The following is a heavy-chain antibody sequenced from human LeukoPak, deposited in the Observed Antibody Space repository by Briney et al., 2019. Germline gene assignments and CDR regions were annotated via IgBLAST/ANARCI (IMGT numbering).Heavy chain of an antibody. V-gene: IGHV3-23*01. CDR1: GFTFSSYA. D-gene: IGHD6-19*01. CDR3: ARDGDRIAVAGFDY. Sequence: GGSLRLSCAASGFTFSSYAMNWVRQAPGKGLEWVSSISGSGGSTYYADSVKGRFTISRDNAKNTLYLQMNSLRAEDTAVYYCARDGDRIAVAGFDYWGQGTLVTVSS. CDR2: ISGSGGST. J-gene: IGHJ4*02.